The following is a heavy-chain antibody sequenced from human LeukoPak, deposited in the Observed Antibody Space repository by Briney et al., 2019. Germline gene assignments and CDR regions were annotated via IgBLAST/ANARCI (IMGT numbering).Heavy chain of an antibody. D-gene: IGHD4/OR15-4a*01. Sequence: PGGSLRLSCSASGFSFSSSAMYWVRQAPGKGLEYVSGITSSGGSTDYADSVKGRFTISRDNSKNTVFLQMSSPSAEDTAVYYCTKRADYFFGFDIWGQGTMVTVSS. CDR3: TKRADYFFGFDI. J-gene: IGHJ3*02. CDR1: GFSFSSSA. CDR2: ITSSGGST. V-gene: IGHV3-64D*09.